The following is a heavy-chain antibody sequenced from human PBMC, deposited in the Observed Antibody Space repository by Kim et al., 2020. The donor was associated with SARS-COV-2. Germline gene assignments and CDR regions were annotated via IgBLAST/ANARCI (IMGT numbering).Heavy chain of an antibody. J-gene: IGHJ5*01. CDR3: ARGGDSLGHYGVCPAVDS. V-gene: IGHV4-34*01. CDR2: INHSGST. D-gene: IGHD3-10*01. Sequence: SETLSLTCAVYGGSFSGYYWSWIRQPPGKGLEWIGEINHSGSTNYNPSLKSRVTISVDTSKNQFSLKLSSVTAADTAVYYCARGGDSLGHYGVCPAVDS. CDR1: GGSFSGYY.